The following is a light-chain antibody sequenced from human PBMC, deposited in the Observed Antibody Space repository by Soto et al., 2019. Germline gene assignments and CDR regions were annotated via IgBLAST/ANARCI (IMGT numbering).Light chain of an antibody. Sequence: VMTQSPATLSVSPGERATLSCWASETVATNLAWYQQKPGQAPWLLISGASTRAAGISDRFRGSGSGTEFTLTIGSLRYEDSAIYYCQQYFEWPPMTFGQGPKVEI. J-gene: IGKJ1*01. CDR1: ETVATN. CDR2: GAS. CDR3: QQYFEWPPMT. V-gene: IGKV3-15*01.